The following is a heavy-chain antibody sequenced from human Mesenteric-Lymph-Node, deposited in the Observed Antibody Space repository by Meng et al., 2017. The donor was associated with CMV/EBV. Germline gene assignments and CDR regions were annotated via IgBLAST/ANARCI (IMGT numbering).Heavy chain of an antibody. D-gene: IGHD3-3*01. CDR2: ISYDGSNK. CDR1: GFTFGNYA. CDR3: AKSITIFGVVPGRGFDY. Sequence: GESLKISCAASGFTFGNYAMHWVRQAPGKGLEWVTVISYDGSNKYYADSVKGRFTISRDNSKNTLSLQMDSLRPEDTAMYYCAKSITIFGVVPGRGFDYWGQGTLVTVSS. J-gene: IGHJ4*02. V-gene: IGHV3-30*04.